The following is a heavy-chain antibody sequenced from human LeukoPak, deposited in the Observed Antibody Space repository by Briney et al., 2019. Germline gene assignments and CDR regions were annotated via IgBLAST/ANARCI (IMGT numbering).Heavy chain of an antibody. D-gene: IGHD3-10*01. V-gene: IGHV3-7*01. J-gene: IGHJ4*02. CDR3: ARVGSGSYYKGDY. Sequence: GGSLRLSCAASGFTFSSYSMSWVRQAPGKGLEWVANIKQDGSEKYYVDSVKGRFTISRDNAKNSLYLQMNSLRAEDTAVYYCARVGSGSYYKGDYWGQGTLVTVSS. CDR2: IKQDGSEK. CDR1: GFTFSSYS.